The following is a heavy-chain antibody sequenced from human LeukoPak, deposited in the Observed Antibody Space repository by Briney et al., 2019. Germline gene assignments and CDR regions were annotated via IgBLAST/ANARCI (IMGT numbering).Heavy chain of an antibody. CDR1: GYTFTSNY. Sequence: GASVKVSCKAFGYTFTSNYMHWVRQAPGQGPEWMGVISPSGGSTTYAQKFQGRVTLTRDMSTSTDYLELSSLRSEDTAVYYCASNSYSSGWYERSPFDLWGRGTLVTVSS. V-gene: IGHV1-46*01. D-gene: IGHD6-19*01. J-gene: IGHJ2*01. CDR3: ASNSYSSGWYERSPFDL. CDR2: ISPSGGST.